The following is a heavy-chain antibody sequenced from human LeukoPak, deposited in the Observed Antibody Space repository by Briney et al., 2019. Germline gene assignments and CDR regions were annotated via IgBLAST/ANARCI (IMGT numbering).Heavy chain of an antibody. CDR2: ISGSGGST. Sequence: GGSLRLSCAASGFTFSSYEMSWVRQAPGKGLEWVSVISGSGGSTHYADSVKGRFTISRDNSKNTLFLQVNSLRAEDTAVYYCAKGLHSSGTNYYGMDVWGQGTTVTVSS. CDR1: GFTFSSYE. J-gene: IGHJ6*02. CDR3: AKGLHSSGTNYYGMDV. D-gene: IGHD6-19*01. V-gene: IGHV3-23*01.